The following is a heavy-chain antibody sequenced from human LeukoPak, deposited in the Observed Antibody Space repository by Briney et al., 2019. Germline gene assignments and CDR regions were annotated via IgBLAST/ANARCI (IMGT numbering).Heavy chain of an antibody. J-gene: IGHJ4*02. CDR3: AREGYYYDSTQYYFDY. CDR1: GGTFSSYA. CDR2: IIPILGIA. Sequence: SVKVSCKDSGGTFSSYAISWVRQAPGQGLEWMGRIIPILGIANYAQKFQGRVTITADKSTSTAYMELSSLRSEDTAVYYCAREGYYYDSTQYYFDYWGQGTLVTVSS. D-gene: IGHD3-22*01. V-gene: IGHV1-69*04.